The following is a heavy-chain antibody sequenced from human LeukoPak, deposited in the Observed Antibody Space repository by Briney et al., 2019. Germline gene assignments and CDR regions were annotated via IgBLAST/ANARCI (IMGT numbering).Heavy chain of an antibody. J-gene: IGHJ6*03. D-gene: IGHD3-10*01. CDR3: AKGPGVLWFGELLDYYYYMDV. CDR1: GFTFSSYG. CDR2: IRYDGSNK. V-gene: IGHV3-30*02. Sequence: GGSLRLSCAASGFTFSSYGMHWVRQAPGKGLEWVAFIRYDGSNKYYADSVKGRFTISRDNSKNTLYLQMNSLRAEDTAVYYCAKGPGVLWFGELLDYYYYMDVWGKGTTVTISS.